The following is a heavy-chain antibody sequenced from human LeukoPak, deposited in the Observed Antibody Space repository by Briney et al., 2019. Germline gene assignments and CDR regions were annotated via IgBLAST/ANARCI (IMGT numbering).Heavy chain of an antibody. CDR1: GFTFSTYA. V-gene: IGHV3-23*01. J-gene: IGHJ4*02. CDR2: IRNSGDST. D-gene: IGHD3-10*01. Sequence: GGSLRLSCAASGFTFSTYAMSWVRQAAGRGLEWVSSIRNSGDSTYYADSVKGRFTISRDNSRDTLYLQMNSLRAEDTAVYYCARDIGTIDPFDYWGQGTLVTVSS. CDR3: ARDIGTIDPFDY.